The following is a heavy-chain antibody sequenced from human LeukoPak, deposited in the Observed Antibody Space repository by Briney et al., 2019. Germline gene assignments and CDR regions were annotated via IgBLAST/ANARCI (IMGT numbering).Heavy chain of an antibody. J-gene: IGHJ4*02. V-gene: IGHV3-30*03. CDR1: GFTFSSYG. CDR3: ARDSSDY. D-gene: IGHD2-2*01. Sequence: GRSLRLSCAASGFTFSSYGMHWVRQAPGKGLEWVAVISYDGSNKYYADSVKGRFTISRDNSKNTLYLQMNSLRAEDTAVYYCARDSSDYWGQGTLVTVSS. CDR2: ISYDGSNK.